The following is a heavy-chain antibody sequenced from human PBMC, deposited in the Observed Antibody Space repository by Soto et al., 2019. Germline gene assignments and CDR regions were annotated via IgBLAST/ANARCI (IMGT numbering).Heavy chain of an antibody. V-gene: IGHV3-21*01. J-gene: IGHJ4*02. Sequence: EVQLLESGGGLVQPGGSLRLSCAASGFTFSSYAMSWVRQAPGKGLEWVSAISSSSSYIYYADSVKGRFTVSRDNARNSLYLQMNSLRAEDTAVFYCASGGSTSTASDYWGQGTLVTVSS. CDR1: GFTFSSYA. D-gene: IGHD2-2*01. CDR3: ASGGSTSTASDY. CDR2: ISSSSSYI.